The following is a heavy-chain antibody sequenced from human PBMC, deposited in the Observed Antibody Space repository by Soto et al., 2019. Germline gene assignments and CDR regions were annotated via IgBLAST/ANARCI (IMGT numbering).Heavy chain of an antibody. CDR1: GGSISSYY. CDR2: IYYSGST. Sequence: SETLSLTCTVSGGSISSYYWSWIRQPPGKGLEWIGYIYYSGSTNYNPSLKSRVTISVDTSKNQFSLKLSSVTAADTAVYYCARGAVIPYSSSWYWFGPWGQGTLVTVSS. J-gene: IGHJ5*02. D-gene: IGHD6-13*01. CDR3: ARGAVIPYSSSWYWFGP. V-gene: IGHV4-59*01.